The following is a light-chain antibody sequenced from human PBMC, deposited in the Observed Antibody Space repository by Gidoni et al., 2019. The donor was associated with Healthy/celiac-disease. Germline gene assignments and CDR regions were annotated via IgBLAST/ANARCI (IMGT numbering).Light chain of an antibody. Sequence: AIQLTQSPSSLSASGGYRVTITCRASHGIRNDLGWYQQKPGQAPKLLIYAASSLQSGVPSRFSGSGSGTDFTLTISRLQPEDFATYYCLQDYNYPWTFGQXTKVEIK. V-gene: IGKV1-6*01. CDR1: HGIRND. CDR3: LQDYNYPWT. CDR2: AAS. J-gene: IGKJ1*01.